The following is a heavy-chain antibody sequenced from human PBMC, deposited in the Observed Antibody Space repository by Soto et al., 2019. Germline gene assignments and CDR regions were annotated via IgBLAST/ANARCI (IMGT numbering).Heavy chain of an antibody. Sequence: ASVKVSCKASGYTFTNYYMHWVRQAPGQGLEWMGMINPTGGSTSYAQKFKGRITVTTDTSTSTAYMELRSLRSDDTAVYYCARXGNVLRYFDWSPSGMDVWGQGTTVTVSS. CDR1: GYTFTNYY. V-gene: IGHV1-46*01. D-gene: IGHD3-9*01. CDR3: ARXGNVLRYFDWSPSGMDV. J-gene: IGHJ6*02. CDR2: INPTGGST.